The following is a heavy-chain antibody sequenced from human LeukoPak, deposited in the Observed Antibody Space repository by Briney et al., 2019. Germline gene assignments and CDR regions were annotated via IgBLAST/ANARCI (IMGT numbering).Heavy chain of an antibody. CDR1: GGTFSSYT. J-gene: IGHJ4*02. D-gene: IGHD3-3*01. V-gene: IGHV1-69*04. Sequence: SVKVSCKASGGTFSSYTISWVRQAPGQGLEWMGRIIPILGIANYAQKFQGRVTVTADKSTSTAYMELSSLRSEDTAVYYCAREPTYYDFWSGYYTPFDYWGQGTLVTVSS. CDR2: IIPILGIA. CDR3: AREPTYYDFWSGYYTPFDY.